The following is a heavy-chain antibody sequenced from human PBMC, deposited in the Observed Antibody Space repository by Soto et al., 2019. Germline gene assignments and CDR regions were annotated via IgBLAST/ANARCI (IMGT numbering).Heavy chain of an antibody. CDR2: ISVTGDT. V-gene: IGHV3-23*01. J-gene: IGHJ4*02. D-gene: IGHD2-21*01. Sequence: GGSLRLSCAASGFTFSSYAMNWVRQVPGKGPEWVSHISVTGDTYYADSVKGRFTISRDNSKNTLFLQMNSLRAEDTAVHYCAKSLSMATSFDYWGQGTPVTVSS. CDR3: AKSLSMATSFDY. CDR1: GFTFSSYA.